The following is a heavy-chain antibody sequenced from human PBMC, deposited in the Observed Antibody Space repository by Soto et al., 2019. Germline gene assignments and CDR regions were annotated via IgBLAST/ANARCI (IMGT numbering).Heavy chain of an antibody. Sequence: PSETLSLTCAVYGGSFSGYYCSWIRQSPGKWLEWIGDINHRGSTNYNPSLKSRVTISVDTSRNQFSLKLSSVTAADTAVYYCARRGYGHYGSPYTNFDYWGQGTLVTVSS. V-gene: IGHV4-34*01. CDR2: INHRGST. CDR1: GGSFSGYY. D-gene: IGHD4-17*01. CDR3: ARRGYGHYGSPYTNFDY. J-gene: IGHJ4*02.